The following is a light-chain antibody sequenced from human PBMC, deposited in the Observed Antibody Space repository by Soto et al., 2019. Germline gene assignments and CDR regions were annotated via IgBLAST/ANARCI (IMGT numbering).Light chain of an antibody. CDR1: QDIRNY. Sequence: DIQMTQSPSSLSASVGDRITITCQASQDIRNYLNWYQQKPGKAPSLLIYDASNLEAGVPSRFSGGGSGTNFTFTISSLQPEDIATYYCQQYDNLPRYTFGQGTRLE. CDR2: DAS. J-gene: IGKJ2*01. CDR3: QQYDNLPRYT. V-gene: IGKV1-33*01.